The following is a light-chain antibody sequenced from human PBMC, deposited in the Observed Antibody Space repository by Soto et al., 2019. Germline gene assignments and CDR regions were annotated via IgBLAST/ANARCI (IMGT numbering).Light chain of an antibody. J-gene: IGKJ2*01. Sequence: EIVMTQSPATLSVSPGERATLSCRASQSVSSYLAWYQQKPGLPPRLLIYDASTRATGIPDRFGGSGSGTDFTLTISSLQSADFAVYSCQQYSNWPPLYTFGRGTKLEIK. CDR3: QQYSNWPPLYT. CDR2: DAS. CDR1: QSVSSY. V-gene: IGKV3-15*01.